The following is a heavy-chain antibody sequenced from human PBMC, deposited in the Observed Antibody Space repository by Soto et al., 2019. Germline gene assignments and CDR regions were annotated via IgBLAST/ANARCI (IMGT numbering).Heavy chain of an antibody. J-gene: IGHJ4*02. CDR1: GFTFSSYA. CDR3: AKRRKGLRLGELSSFDY. D-gene: IGHD3-16*02. CDR2: ISGSGGST. V-gene: IGHV3-23*01. Sequence: GGSLRLSCAASGFTFSSYAMSWVRQAPGKGLEWVSAISGSGGSTYYADSVKGRFTISRDNSKNTLYLQMNSLRAEDTAVYYCAKRRKGLRLGELSSFDYWGQGTLVTVSS.